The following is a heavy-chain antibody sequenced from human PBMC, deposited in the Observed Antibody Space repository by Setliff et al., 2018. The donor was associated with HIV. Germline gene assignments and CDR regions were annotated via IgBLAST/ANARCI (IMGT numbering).Heavy chain of an antibody. CDR2: ISTSGADT. V-gene: IGHV3-23*01. Sequence: GGSLRLSCAASGFTFSSYAMSWVRQAPGKGLEWVSTISTSGADTYDAHSMKGRFTISRDNTKNTVHLQMNSLRAEDTAVYYCARDHMSVGAWVGATSRGLFQHWGQGTLVTVSS. J-gene: IGHJ1*01. CDR1: GFTFSSYA. CDR3: ARDHMSVGAWVGATSRGLFQH. D-gene: IGHD1-26*01.